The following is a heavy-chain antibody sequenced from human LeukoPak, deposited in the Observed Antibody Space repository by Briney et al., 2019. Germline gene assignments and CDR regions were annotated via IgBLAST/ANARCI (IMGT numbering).Heavy chain of an antibody. V-gene: IGHV3-21*04. CDR3: AKNRRDGYNLFFFDY. Sequence: PGGSLGLSCAASGFTFSSYSMNWVRQAPGKGLEWVSSISSSSSYIYYADSVKGRFTISRDNSKNTLYLQMNSLRAEDTAVYYCAKNRRDGYNLFFFDYWGQGTLVTVSS. CDR2: ISSSSSYI. J-gene: IGHJ4*02. D-gene: IGHD5-24*01. CDR1: GFTFSSYS.